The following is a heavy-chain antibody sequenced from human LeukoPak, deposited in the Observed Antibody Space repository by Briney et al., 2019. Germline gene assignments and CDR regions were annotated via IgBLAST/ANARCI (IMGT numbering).Heavy chain of an antibody. V-gene: IGHV3-74*01. CDR3: VSNTLIIAAAFYDS. CDR1: GFTVSSNY. J-gene: IGHJ4*02. Sequence: GGSLRLSCAASGFTVSSNYMTWVRQAPGKGLVWVSRIQGDGSDTTYADSVKGRFTISRDNAKNTLFLQMNSLRDEDTAVYYCVSNTLIIAAAFYDSWGQGTLVTVSS. D-gene: IGHD6-13*01. CDR2: IQGDGSDT.